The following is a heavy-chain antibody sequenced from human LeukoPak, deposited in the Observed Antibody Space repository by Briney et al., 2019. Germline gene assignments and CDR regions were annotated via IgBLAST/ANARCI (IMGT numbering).Heavy chain of an antibody. J-gene: IGHJ1*01. D-gene: IGHD3-9*01. CDR3: ARVKDVNDDIMFHH. CDR2: IKQDGSQK. V-gene: IGHV3-7*01. Sequence: GGSLRLSCAAPGFSFNSYWMNWVRQAPGKGLEWVANIKQDGSQKNYVDSVKGRFTISRDNAKNSLYLQMNSLRAEDTAVYYCARVKDVNDDIMFHHWGQGTLVTVSS. CDR1: GFSFNSYW.